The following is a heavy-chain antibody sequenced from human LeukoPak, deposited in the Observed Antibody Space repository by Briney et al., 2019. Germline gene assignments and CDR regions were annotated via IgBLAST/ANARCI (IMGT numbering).Heavy chain of an antibody. CDR2: ISSNGDNT. J-gene: IGHJ4*02. CDR1: GFTFSTYV. Sequence: GGSLRLSCSVSGFTFSTYVMHWVRQAPGKGLEYVSAISSNGDNTYYADSVKGRFTISRDNSKNTLYLQMSSLRADDTAVYYCVRGTGYWGQGTLDTVSS. V-gene: IGHV3-64D*06. CDR3: VRGTGY.